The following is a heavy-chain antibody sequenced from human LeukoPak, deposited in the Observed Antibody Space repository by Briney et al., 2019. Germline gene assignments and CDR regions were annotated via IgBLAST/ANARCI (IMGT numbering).Heavy chain of an antibody. CDR1: GFTFSDYY. Sequence: GGSLRLSCAASGFTFSDYYMSWIRQAPGKALEWVSYVSSGSSTIYYADSVKGRFTVSRDNGKRSLYLHMNSLRAEDTAMYYCARDRDVTGPYYYYMDVWGKGTTVTISS. J-gene: IGHJ6*03. CDR3: ARDRDVTGPYYYYMDV. D-gene: IGHD2-21*01. CDR2: VSSGSSTI. V-gene: IGHV3-11*04.